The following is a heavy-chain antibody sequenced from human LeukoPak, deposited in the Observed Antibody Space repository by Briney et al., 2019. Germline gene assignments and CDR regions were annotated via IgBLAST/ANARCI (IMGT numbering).Heavy chain of an antibody. Sequence: SETLSLTCTVSGDAITGSSYYWGWIRQPPGKGLEWIGSMYYSGSPYSNPSLKSRVTMSADTSKNQFSLKLSSVSAADTAVYYCARQYYDRTGYYYFDYWDQGTLVSVSS. J-gene: IGHJ4*02. V-gene: IGHV4-39*01. CDR3: ARQYYDRTGYYYFDY. CDR1: GDAITGSSYY. D-gene: IGHD3-22*01. CDR2: MYYSGSP.